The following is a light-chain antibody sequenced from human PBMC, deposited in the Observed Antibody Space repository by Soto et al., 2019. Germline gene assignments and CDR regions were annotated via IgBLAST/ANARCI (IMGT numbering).Light chain of an antibody. V-gene: IGLV1-51*01. Sequence: QSVLTQPPSVSAAPGQKVTISCSGSSSNIGNNYVSWYQQVPGTAPKLLIYDNNKRPSGNPDRFSGSKSGTSATLGNSGLQTGDEADYYCGTWDSSLSVHVFGTGTKVTVL. CDR2: DNN. J-gene: IGLJ1*01. CDR3: GTWDSSLSVHV. CDR1: SSNIGNNY.